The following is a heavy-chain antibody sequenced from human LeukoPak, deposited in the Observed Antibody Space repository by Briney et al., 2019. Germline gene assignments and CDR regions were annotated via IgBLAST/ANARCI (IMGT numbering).Heavy chain of an antibody. CDR2: IYSGGNT. V-gene: IGHV3-53*01. D-gene: IGHD3-10*01. CDR1: GFTVSSNY. Sequence: GGSLRLSCAASGFTVSSNYMNWVRQAPGKGLEWVSVIYSGGNTYYADSVKGRFTISRDISKNTLYLQMNSLRAEDTAVYYCAREGKYGSGSYCDVWGQGTTVTVSS. CDR3: AREGKYGSGSYCDV. J-gene: IGHJ6*02.